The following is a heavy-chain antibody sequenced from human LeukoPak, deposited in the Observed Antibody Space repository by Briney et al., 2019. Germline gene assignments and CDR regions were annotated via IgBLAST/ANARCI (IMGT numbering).Heavy chain of an antibody. CDR2: VSGSGGST. J-gene: IGHJ4*02. Sequence: PGASLRLSCAASGFTFSSHAMSWVRQAPGKGLEWVSGVSGSGGSTYYADSVKGRFTLSRDNTKNTLYLQMNRLRAEDTAVYYCAKRVTGTTNYFDYWGQRNLVTVSS. CDR1: GFTFSSHA. V-gene: IGHV3-23*01. CDR3: AKRVTGTTNYFDY. D-gene: IGHD1-7*01.